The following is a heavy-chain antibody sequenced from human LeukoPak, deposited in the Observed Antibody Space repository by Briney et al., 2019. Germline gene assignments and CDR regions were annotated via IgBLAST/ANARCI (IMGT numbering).Heavy chain of an antibody. J-gene: IGHJ4*02. CDR3: ARDRAGTAMDY. D-gene: IGHD6-19*01. CDR2: IYSGGST. V-gene: IGHV3-66*01. CDR1: GFTVSSNY. Sequence: GGSLRLSCAASGFTVSSNYMSWARQAPGKGLEWVSVIYSGGSTYYADSVKCRFTISRDNSKNTLYLQMNSLRAEDTAVYYCARDRAGTAMDYWGQGTLVTVSS.